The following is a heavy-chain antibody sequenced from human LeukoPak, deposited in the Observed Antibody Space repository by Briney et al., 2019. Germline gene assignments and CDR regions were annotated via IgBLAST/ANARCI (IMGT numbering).Heavy chain of an antibody. CDR2: IHYSGST. Sequence: PGGSLRLSCAASGFTVSSNYMSWVRQAPGKGLEWIGSIHYSGSTYHDPSLKSRVTVSLDTSKNQFSLKLSSVTATDTAVYYCARQLYSSGSYYAPMDVWGKGTTVTISS. CDR3: ARQLYSSGSYYAPMDV. D-gene: IGHD3-10*01. V-gene: IGHV4-39*01. J-gene: IGHJ6*03. CDR1: GFTVSSNY.